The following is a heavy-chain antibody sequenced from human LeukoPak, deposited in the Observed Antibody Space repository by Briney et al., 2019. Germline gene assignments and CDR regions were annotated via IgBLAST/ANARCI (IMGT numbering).Heavy chain of an antibody. V-gene: IGHV3-30-3*01. CDR1: GFTVSSNY. CDR3: ARDHDSGGGGGY. CDR2: ISVDGNTK. J-gene: IGHJ4*02. Sequence: PGGSLRLSCAASGFTVSSNYMNWVRQAPGQGLEWVAVISVDGNTKYHADSVRGRFTISRDNSKSTLYLQMNSLRTEDTAVYFCARDHDSGGGGGYWGQGTLVTVSS. D-gene: IGHD1-26*01.